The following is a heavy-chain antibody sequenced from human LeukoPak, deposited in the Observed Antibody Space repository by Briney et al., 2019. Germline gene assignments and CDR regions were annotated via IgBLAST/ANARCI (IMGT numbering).Heavy chain of an antibody. D-gene: IGHD4-17*01. V-gene: IGHV4-59*01. J-gene: IGHJ4*02. CDR2: IYYSGST. CDR3: ARSEYGDPFDY. Sequence: EWIWYIYYSGSTNYNPSLKSRVTISVDTSKNQFSLKLSSVTAADTAVYYCARSEYGDPFDYWGQGTLVTVSS.